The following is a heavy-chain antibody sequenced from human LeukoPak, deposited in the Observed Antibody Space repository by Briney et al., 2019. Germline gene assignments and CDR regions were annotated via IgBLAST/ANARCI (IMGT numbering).Heavy chain of an antibody. CDR1: GDSIAATSYY. J-gene: IGHJ5*02. V-gene: IGHV4-39*01. D-gene: IGHD5-12*01. Sequence: NPSETLSLTCSVSGDSIAATSYYWAWIRQPPGKGLEWIGSIYYGGNINYDPSLQSRVTISIDTSKNQFSLSLTSVTAADTAVYFCARQIRYTYDPNWFHPWGQGTLVTVSS. CDR2: IYYGGNI. CDR3: ARQIRYTYDPNWFHP.